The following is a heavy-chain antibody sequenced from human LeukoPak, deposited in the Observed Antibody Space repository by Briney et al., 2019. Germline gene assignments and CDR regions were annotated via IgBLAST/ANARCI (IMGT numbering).Heavy chain of an antibody. Sequence: SETLSLTCAASGYSISSGYFWGWIRQPAGKGLEWIGRIYTSGSTNYNPSLKSRVTISVDTSKNQFSLKLSSVTAADTAVYYCASLVVVPAAMVSYFDYWGQGTLVTVSS. V-gene: IGHV4-38-2*01. CDR3: ASLVVVPAAMVSYFDY. CDR2: IYTSGST. J-gene: IGHJ4*02. CDR1: GYSISSGYF. D-gene: IGHD2-2*01.